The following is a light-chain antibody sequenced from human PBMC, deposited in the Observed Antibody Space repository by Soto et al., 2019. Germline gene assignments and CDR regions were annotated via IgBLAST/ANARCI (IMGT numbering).Light chain of an antibody. CDR2: KAS. V-gene: IGKV1-5*03. J-gene: IGKJ1*01. CDR1: QTISSW. Sequence: DIQMTQSPSTLSGSVGDRVTITCRASQTISSWLAWYQQKPGKAPKLLIYKASTLKSGVPSRFSGSGSGTEFTLTISSLQPDDFAVYYCQQYYDWPWTFGQGTKADIK. CDR3: QQYYDWPWT.